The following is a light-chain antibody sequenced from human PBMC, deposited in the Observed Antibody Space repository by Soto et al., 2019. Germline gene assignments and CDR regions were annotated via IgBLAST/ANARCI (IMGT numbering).Light chain of an antibody. J-gene: IGLJ2*01. CDR1: SSNIGNNY. CDR3: GTWDSSLSAGFVV. V-gene: IGLV1-51*01. CDR2: DNN. Sequence: QSVLTQPPSVSAAPGQKVTISCSGSSSNIGNNYVSWYQQLPGTAPKLLIYDNNKRPSGIPDRFSGSKSGTSATLGITGLQTGDEADYYCGTWDSSLSAGFVVFGGGIKVTVL.